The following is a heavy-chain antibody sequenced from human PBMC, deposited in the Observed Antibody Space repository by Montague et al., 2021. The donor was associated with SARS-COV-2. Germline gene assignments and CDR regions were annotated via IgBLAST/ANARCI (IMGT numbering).Heavy chain of an antibody. CDR2: INHSGSS. CDR1: GGSFSDFY. J-gene: IGHJ3*02. D-gene: IGHD3-10*01. CDR3: ASRNRGNRGAFDI. Sequence: SETLSLTCAVYGGSFSDFYWSWIHQPPGKGLEWIGEINHSGSSYYNPSLKSRVTISVDTSKNQFSLKLSSVTAADTAVYYCASRNRGNRGAFDIWGQGTMVTVSS. V-gene: IGHV4-34*01.